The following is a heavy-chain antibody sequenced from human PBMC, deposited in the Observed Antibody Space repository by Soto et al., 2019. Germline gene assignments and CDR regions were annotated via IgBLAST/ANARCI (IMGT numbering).Heavy chain of an antibody. CDR1: GFTFSSYW. CDR3: ARDTKIVGATHGGYYYYYGMDV. J-gene: IGHJ6*02. Sequence: GGLLRLSCAAPGFTFSSYWMSWVRQAPGKGLEWVANIKQDGSEQYYVESVKGRFTITRDNAKNSLYLQMNSLRDEDTAVYYCARDTKIVGATHGGYYYYYGMDVWGQGTTVTVS. CDR2: IKQDGSEQ. V-gene: IGHV3-7*01. D-gene: IGHD1-26*01.